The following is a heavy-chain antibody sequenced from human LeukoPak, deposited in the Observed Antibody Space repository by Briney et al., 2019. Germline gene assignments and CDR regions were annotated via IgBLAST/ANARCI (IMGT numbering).Heavy chain of an antibody. D-gene: IGHD1-1*01. CDR2: IVVGSGNT. CDR1: GFTFTSSA. V-gene: IGHV1-58*01. J-gene: IGHJ3*02. Sequence: SVKVSSKASGFTFTSSAVQWVRQARGQRLEWIGWIVVGSGNTNYAQKFQERVTITRDMSTSTAYMELSSLRSEDTAVYYCAARPRRPDGAFDIWGQGTMVTVSS. CDR3: AARPRRPDGAFDI.